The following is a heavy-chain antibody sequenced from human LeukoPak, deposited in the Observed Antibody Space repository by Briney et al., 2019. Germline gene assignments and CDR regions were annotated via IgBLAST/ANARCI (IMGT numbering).Heavy chain of an antibody. Sequence: PSQTLSLTCAISGDSVSSNSAGWNWIRQSPSRGLEWLGRTYYRSKWYNDYAVSVKSRITISPDTSKNQFSLQLSSVTPEDTAVYYCAGSASFFDYWGQGTLVTVSS. CDR3: AGSASFFDY. J-gene: IGHJ4*02. V-gene: IGHV6-1*01. CDR1: GDSVSSNSAG. D-gene: IGHD6-19*01. CDR2: TYYRSKWYN.